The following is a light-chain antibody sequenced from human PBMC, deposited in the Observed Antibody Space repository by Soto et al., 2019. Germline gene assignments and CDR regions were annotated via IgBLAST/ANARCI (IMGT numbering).Light chain of an antibody. CDR3: SSYTSSSTWV. CDR1: RSDIGRYDY. CDR2: DVS. Sequence: QSVLTQPASVSGSPGQSFTISCIGTRSDIGRYDYVSWYQQHPGKAPKLMIYDVSHRPSGVSTRFSGSQSGNTASLTISGLQAEDEADYHCSSYTSSSTWVFGGGTKLTVL. J-gene: IGLJ3*02. V-gene: IGLV2-14*03.